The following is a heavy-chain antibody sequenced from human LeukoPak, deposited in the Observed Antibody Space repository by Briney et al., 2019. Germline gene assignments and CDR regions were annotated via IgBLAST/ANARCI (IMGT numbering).Heavy chain of an antibody. CDR1: GFTFSSYW. Sequence: GSLRLSCAASGFTFSSYWMSWVRQAPGKGLEWVANIKQDGSEKYYVDSVKGRFTISRDNAKNSLYLQMNSLRAEDTALYYCARLKAVAVDWFDPWGQGTLVTVSS. V-gene: IGHV3-7*03. D-gene: IGHD6-19*01. CDR3: ARLKAVAVDWFDP. J-gene: IGHJ5*02. CDR2: IKQDGSEK.